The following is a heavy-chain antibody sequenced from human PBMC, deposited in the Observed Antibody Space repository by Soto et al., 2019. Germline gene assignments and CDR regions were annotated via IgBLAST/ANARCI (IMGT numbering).Heavy chain of an antibody. CDR2: ISGSGGST. Sequence: PGGSLRLSCAASGFTFSSYAMSWVRQAPGKGLEWVSAISGSGGSTYYADSVKGRFTISRDNSKNTLYLQMNSLRAEDTAVYYCAKGCSLYGSGSKYYFDYWGQGTLVTVSS. CDR3: AKGCSLYGSGSKYYFDY. V-gene: IGHV3-23*01. D-gene: IGHD3-10*01. CDR1: GFTFSSYA. J-gene: IGHJ4*02.